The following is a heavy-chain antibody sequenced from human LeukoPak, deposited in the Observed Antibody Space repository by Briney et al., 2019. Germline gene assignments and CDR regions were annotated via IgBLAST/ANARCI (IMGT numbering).Heavy chain of an antibody. V-gene: IGHV3-11*04. Sequence: PGGSLRLSCAASGFTFSDYYMSWIRQAPGKGLEWVSYISSSGSTIYYADSVKGRFTISRDNAKNALYLQMNRLRAEDTAVYYCARDRGNTGFWFDPWGQGTLVTVSS. CDR1: GFTFSDYY. J-gene: IGHJ5*02. D-gene: IGHD5-18*01. CDR3: ARDRGNTGFWFDP. CDR2: ISSSGSTI.